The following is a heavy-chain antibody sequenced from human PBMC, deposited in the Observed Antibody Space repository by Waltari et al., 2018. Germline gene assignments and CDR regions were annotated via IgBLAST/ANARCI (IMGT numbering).Heavy chain of an antibody. Sequence: QVHLVQSGAEVRKPGASVRVSCKTSGYTFSDHYIYWVRQAPGQGLEWMRLITPNSRPTNPAPNYPGRLTLTTDTSTNTVYMELRRLTSDDTAVYYCARDLFPNFWSGYGFDFWGQGTKVTVSS. D-gene: IGHD3-3*01. V-gene: IGHV1-2*02. J-gene: IGHJ3*01. CDR2: ITPNSRPT. CDR1: GYTFSDHY. CDR3: ARDLFPNFWSGYGFDF.